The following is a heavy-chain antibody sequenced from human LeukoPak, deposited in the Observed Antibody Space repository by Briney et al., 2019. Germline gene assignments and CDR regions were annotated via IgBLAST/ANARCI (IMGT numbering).Heavy chain of an antibody. D-gene: IGHD4-23*01. CDR3: AGSTTVAYY. V-gene: IGHV3-53*01. CDR1: GFTVGSYY. CDR2: IYSGGRT. J-gene: IGHJ4*02. Sequence: PGGSLRLSCAPSGFTVGSYYMNWVRQAPGKGREWVSVIYSGGRTSSADSVMGRFTISRDNSKNTRYPQMNSLRAEDTVVYYGAGSTTVAYYWGEGTLVTVSS.